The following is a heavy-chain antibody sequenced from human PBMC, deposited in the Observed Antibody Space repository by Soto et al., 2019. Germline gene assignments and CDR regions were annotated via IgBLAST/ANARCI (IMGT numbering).Heavy chain of an antibody. Sequence: PSETLSLTCAVYGGSFSGHYWSWIRQPPGKGLEWMGEINHSGGTSYNPSLRSRVTVSVDTSKNQFSLKLSSVTAADTAVYYCVHHGGDTYYHDFWGQGILVTVSS. V-gene: IGHV4-34*01. CDR3: VHHGGDTYYHDF. CDR2: INHSGGT. J-gene: IGHJ4*01. CDR1: GGSFSGHY. D-gene: IGHD4-17*01.